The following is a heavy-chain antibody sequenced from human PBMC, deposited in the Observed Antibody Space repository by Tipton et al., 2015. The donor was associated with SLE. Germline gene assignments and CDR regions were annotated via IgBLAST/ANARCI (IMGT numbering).Heavy chain of an antibody. D-gene: IGHD3-10*01. V-gene: IGHV4-4*08. J-gene: IGHJ4*02. CDR3: ARRIGRDSGRVFDY. Sequence: LRLYCAASGFIFSDHYMDWVRQAPGKGLEWIGYISNSETTNYNPSLKSRVTISIDTSKNQFSLKLNSVTAPDTAVYYCARRIGRDSGRVFDYWGQGTLVTVSS. CDR1: GFIFSDHY. CDR2: ISNSETT.